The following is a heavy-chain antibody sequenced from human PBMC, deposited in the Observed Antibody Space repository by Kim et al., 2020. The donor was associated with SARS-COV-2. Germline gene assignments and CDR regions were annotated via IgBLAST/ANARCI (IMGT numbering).Heavy chain of an antibody. D-gene: IGHD2-2*01. CDR2: IYHTGTT. J-gene: IGHJ4*02. V-gene: IGHV4-4*02. Sequence: SETLSLTCAVSGGSITTTNWWSWVRQPPGKGLEWIGEIYHTGTTNYDPSLKSRVTISVDKSKSQFSLNLSSVTAADTAVYFCARIVLRAFDSWGQGTLAT. CDR3: ARIVLRAFDS. CDR1: GGSITTTNW.